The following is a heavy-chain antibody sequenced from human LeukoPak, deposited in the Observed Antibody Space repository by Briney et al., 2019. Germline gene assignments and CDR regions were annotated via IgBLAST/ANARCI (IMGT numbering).Heavy chain of an antibody. CDR2: INPNSGGT. D-gene: IGHD6-13*01. CDR3: ARGGIAKRGAFDI. J-gene: IGHJ3*02. Sequence: VASVKVSCKASGYTFTGYYMHWVRQAPGQGLEWMGWINPNSGGTNYAQKFQGRVTMTRDTSISTAYMELSRLRSDDTAVYYCARGGIAKRGAFDIWGQGTMVTVSS. V-gene: IGHV1-2*02. CDR1: GYTFTGYY.